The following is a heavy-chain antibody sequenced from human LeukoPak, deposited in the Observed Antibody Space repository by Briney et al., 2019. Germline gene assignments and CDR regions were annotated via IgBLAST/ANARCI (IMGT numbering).Heavy chain of an antibody. CDR3: ARVVCGDCYYFDY. V-gene: IGHV1-69*05. J-gene: IGHJ4*02. CDR2: IIPIFGTA. CDR1: GGTFSSYA. Sequence: ASVKVSCKASGGTFSSYAISWVRQAPGQGLEWMGGIIPIFGTANYAQKFQGRVTMTRDTSTSTVYMELSSLRSEDTAVYYCARVVCGDCYYFDYWGQGTLVTVSS. D-gene: IGHD2-21*02.